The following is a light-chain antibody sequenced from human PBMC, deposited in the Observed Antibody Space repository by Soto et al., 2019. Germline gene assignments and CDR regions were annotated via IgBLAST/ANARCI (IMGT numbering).Light chain of an antibody. J-gene: IGKJ3*01. Sequence: EVVLTQSPATLSLSPRERATLSCRASQSVDTYLAWYQQKPGQPPRLLIYDASNRATGIPARFSGSGSGTDFTLTITTLEPEDFAVYYCQQRSNWPQWTFGPGIKV. CDR1: QSVDTY. CDR3: QQRSNWPQWT. V-gene: IGKV3-11*01. CDR2: DAS.